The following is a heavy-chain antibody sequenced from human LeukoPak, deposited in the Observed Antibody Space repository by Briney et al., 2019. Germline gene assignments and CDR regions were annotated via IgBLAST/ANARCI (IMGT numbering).Heavy chain of an antibody. CDR3: ARRYYYDSSGWD. J-gene: IGHJ4*02. V-gene: IGHV4-59*01. CDR2: IYYSGST. D-gene: IGHD3-22*01. CDR1: GGSISSYY. Sequence: SETLSLTCTVSGGSISSYYWSWIRQPPGKGLEWIGYIYYSGSTNYNPSLKSRVTISVDTSKNQFSLKLSSVTAADTAVYYCARRYYYDSSGWDWGQGTLVTVSS.